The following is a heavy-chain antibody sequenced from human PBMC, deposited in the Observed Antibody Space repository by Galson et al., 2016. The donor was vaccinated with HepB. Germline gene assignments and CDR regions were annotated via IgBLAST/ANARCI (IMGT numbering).Heavy chain of an antibody. J-gene: IGHJ6*02. CDR3: ARGRTLPKTNSYGMDA. CDR2: MNPKSGNT. D-gene: IGHD2-8*01. CDR1: GYTFSNYD. V-gene: IGHV1-8*01. Sequence: SVKVSCKASGYTFSNYDINWVRQAPGQGPEWMAWMNPKSGNTGYAQSFKARVTMTMDTSISTAYMELYSLTSEDTAVYFCARGRTLPKTNSYGMDAWCQGTTVTVSS.